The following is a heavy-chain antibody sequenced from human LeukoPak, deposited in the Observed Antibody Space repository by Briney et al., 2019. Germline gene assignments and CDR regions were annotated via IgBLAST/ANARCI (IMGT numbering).Heavy chain of an antibody. Sequence: GGSLRLSCAASGFTVDSNYLSWVRQAPGKGLEWVSTIYTGGNTYYAASVKGRFTISRDFSKNTVFLHTNSLRAKDTAMYYCARGDDSGYYDYFDYWGQGALVTVSS. J-gene: IGHJ4*02. CDR3: ARGDDSGYYDYFDY. CDR2: IYTGGNT. D-gene: IGHD3-22*01. V-gene: IGHV3-53*01. CDR1: GFTVDSNY.